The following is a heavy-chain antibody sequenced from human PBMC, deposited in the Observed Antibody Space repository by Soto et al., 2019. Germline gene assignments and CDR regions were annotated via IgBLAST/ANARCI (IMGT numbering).Heavy chain of an antibody. CDR1: GGSISSGGYY. CDR2: IYYSGST. CDR3: ARVPSSGNHFDY. V-gene: IGHV4-31*03. Sequence: PSETLSLTCTVSGGSISSGGYYWSWIRQHPGKGLEWIGYIYYSGSTYYNPSLKSRVTISVDTSKNQFSLKLSSVTAADTAVYYCARVPSSGNHFDYWGQGTPVTVSS. J-gene: IGHJ4*02. D-gene: IGHD3-22*01.